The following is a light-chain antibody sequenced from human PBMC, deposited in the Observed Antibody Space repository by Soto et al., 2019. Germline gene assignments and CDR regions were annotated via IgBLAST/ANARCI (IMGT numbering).Light chain of an antibody. Sequence: EIVLTQSPATLSLSPGERATLSCRASQSVSSYLAWYQQKPGQAPRLLIYDASNRATGIPARFSGSGSGTDFTLTISSLEHEDVAVYCCQQRSNWITFGQGTRLEIK. V-gene: IGKV3-11*01. CDR3: QQRSNWIT. CDR1: QSVSSY. CDR2: DAS. J-gene: IGKJ5*01.